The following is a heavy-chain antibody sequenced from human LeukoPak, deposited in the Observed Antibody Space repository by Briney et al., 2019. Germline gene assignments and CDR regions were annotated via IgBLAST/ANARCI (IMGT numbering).Heavy chain of an antibody. CDR3: AKFAQRYCSGGTCHPFDY. CDR2: ITSGSSYI. J-gene: IGHJ4*02. Sequence: GGSLRLSCAASGFTFSSYNMNWVRQAPGKGLEWVSSITSGSSYIYYADSVKGRFTISRDNSKNTLYLQMNSLRAEDTAAYYCAKFAQRYCSGGTCHPFDYWGQGTLVTVSS. V-gene: IGHV3-21*04. D-gene: IGHD2-15*01. CDR1: GFTFSSYN.